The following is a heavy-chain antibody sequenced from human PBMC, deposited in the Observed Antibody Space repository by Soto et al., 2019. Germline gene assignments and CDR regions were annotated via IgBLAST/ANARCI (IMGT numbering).Heavy chain of an antibody. CDR3: SREVFRYFDL. D-gene: IGHD1-20*01. CDR1: GYTLTRYA. V-gene: IGHV1-18*01. CDR2: ISAYNANT. J-gene: IGHJ2*01. Sequence: QVHLVQSGAEVKKPGASVKVSCKASGYTLTRYAITWVRQSPGQGLEWMGSISAYNANTNDAQKLQGRLTMTTDTSTSTAYMELRSLTSDDTAVYYCSREVFRYFDLWGRGTLVSVSS.